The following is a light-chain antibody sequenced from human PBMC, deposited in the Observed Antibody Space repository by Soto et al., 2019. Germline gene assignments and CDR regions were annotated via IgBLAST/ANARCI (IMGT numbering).Light chain of an antibody. V-gene: IGKV3-20*01. CDR2: GAS. Sequence: EIVLTQSPGTLSLSPGERATLSCRADQTVSSNYLAWYQQKPGQAPRLFIYGASYRVSGIPDRFSGSGSGTDFTLAISRLEPEDFAVYYCQQFTSSLSLTFGGGTKVEIK. CDR3: QQFTSSLSLT. CDR1: QTVSSNY. J-gene: IGKJ4*01.